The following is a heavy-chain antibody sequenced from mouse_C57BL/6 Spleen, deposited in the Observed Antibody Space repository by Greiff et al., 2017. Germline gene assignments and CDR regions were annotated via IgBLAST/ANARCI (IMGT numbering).Heavy chain of an antibody. CDR3: ARGGYPDY. J-gene: IGHJ2*01. CDR2: INPGSGGT. CDR1: GYAFTNYL. Sequence: VKLMESGAELVRPGTSVKVSCKASGYAFTNYLIEWVKQRPGQGLEWIGVINPGSGGTNYNEKFKGKATLTADKSSSTAYMQLSSLTSEDSAVYFCARGGYPDYWGQGTTLTVSS. D-gene: IGHD3-2*02. V-gene: IGHV1-54*01.